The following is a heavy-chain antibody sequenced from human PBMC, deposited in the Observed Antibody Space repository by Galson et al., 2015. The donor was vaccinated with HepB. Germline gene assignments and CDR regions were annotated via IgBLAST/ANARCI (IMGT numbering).Heavy chain of an antibody. Sequence: SVKVSCKASGGTFSSYAISWVRQAPGQGLEWMGGIIPIFGTANYAQKFQGRVTITADESTSTAYMELRSLRSDDTAVYYCARDTGGYDILTGYSPTFGYWGQGTLVTVSS. D-gene: IGHD3-9*01. CDR1: GGTFSSYA. CDR3: ARDTGGYDILTGYSPTFGY. J-gene: IGHJ4*02. V-gene: IGHV1-69*13. CDR2: IIPIFGTA.